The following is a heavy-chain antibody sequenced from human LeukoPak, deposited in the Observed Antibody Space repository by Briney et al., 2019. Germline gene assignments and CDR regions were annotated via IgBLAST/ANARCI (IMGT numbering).Heavy chain of an antibody. Sequence: GRSLRLSCTASGFTFGDYAMSWVRQAPGKGLEWVGFIRSKAYGGTTEYAASVKGRFTISRDDSKSIAYLQMNSLKTEDTAVYYCTFDYGANTGYFQHWGQGTLVTVSS. CDR2: IRSKAYGGTT. CDR1: GFTFGDYA. CDR3: TFDYGANTGYFQH. J-gene: IGHJ1*01. D-gene: IGHD4-23*01. V-gene: IGHV3-49*04.